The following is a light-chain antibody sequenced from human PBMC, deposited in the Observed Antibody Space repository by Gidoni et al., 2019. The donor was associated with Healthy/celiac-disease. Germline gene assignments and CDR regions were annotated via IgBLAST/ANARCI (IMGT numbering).Light chain of an antibody. CDR3: QQYYSYPWT. J-gene: IGKJ1*01. CDR2: AAS. V-gene: IGKV1-8*01. CDR1: QGISSY. Sequence: AIRMTQSPSSFSASTGDRVTITCLASQGISSYLAWYQQKPGKAPKLLIYAASTLQSGVPSRFSGSGSGTDFTLTISCLQSEDFATYYCQQYYSYPWTFXQXTKVEIK.